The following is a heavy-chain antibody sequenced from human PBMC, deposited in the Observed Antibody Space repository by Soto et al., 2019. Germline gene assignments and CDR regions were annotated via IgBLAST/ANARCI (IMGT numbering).Heavy chain of an antibody. D-gene: IGHD4-17*01. CDR2: IIPILGIA. J-gene: IGHJ3*02. V-gene: IGHV1-69*08. CDR3: AGDYDYGGRLAFDI. CDR1: GGTFSSYT. Sequence: QVQLVQSGAEVKKPGSSVKVSCKASGGTFSSYTISWVRQAPGQGLEWMGRIIPILGIANYAQKFQGRVTITADKSTSTADMELSSLRSEDTAVYYCAGDYDYGGRLAFDIWGQGTMVTVSS.